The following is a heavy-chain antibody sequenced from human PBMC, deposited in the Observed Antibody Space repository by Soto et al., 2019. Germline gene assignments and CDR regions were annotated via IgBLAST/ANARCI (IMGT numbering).Heavy chain of an antibody. CDR1: FGSISGVGYY. J-gene: IGHJ3*02. D-gene: IGHD4-17*01. Sequence: TLSLTCTVSFGSISGVGYYWSWIRQHPGKGVEWIGYMYYSRSTYYNPSLKSRVTISVDTSKNQFSLKLSSVTAADTAVYYCARTETTATTDAFDIWGQGTMVTVSS. CDR2: MYYSRST. V-gene: IGHV4-31*03. CDR3: ARTETTATTDAFDI.